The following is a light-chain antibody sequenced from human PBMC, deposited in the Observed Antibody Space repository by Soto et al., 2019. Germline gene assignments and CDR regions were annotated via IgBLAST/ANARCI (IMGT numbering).Light chain of an antibody. Sequence: QSALTQPRPVSGSPGQSVTIYCTGTSSDVGVYNYVSWYQQYPGKAPKLMIYDVSKRHSGVPDRSSGYKFDNPSSLPTSALQAEDEAGYYCCSYGCSCTFVFGSGTKVTGL. CDR3: CSYGCSCTFV. V-gene: IGLV2-11*01. J-gene: IGLJ1*01. CDR2: DVS. CDR1: SSDVGVYNY.